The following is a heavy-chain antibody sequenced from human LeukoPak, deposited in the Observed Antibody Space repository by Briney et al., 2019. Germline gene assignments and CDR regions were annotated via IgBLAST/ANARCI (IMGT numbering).Heavy chain of an antibody. CDR1: GGTFSSHA. CDR3: ARSFPEDGECRGCVVVPTARDLEYNWFDP. Sequence: ASEKVSCLASGGTFSSHAIIWLRQAPGRGLEWMGWIIPILGIANYPQKLLGRVTITADKSTSTAYMELSILRSEDTAVYYCARSFPEDGECRGCVVVPTARDLEYNWFDPWGQGTLVSVSS. CDR2: IIPILGIA. D-gene: IGHD2-2*01. V-gene: IGHV1-69*10. J-gene: IGHJ5*02.